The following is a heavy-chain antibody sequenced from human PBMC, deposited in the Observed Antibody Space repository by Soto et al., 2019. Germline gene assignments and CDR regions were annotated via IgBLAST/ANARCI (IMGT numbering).Heavy chain of an antibody. D-gene: IGHD3-9*01. J-gene: IGHJ5*02. Sequence: QVQLVQSGSEVRKPGASVKVSCQASGYTFTALYMNWVRQAPGQGLEWMGWVNPNTGLTKYAQKLQGRVIMTRDTSINTAYMELSGLTSDDTAVYYCTTLRLDPWGQGTLVTVSS. CDR2: VNPNTGLT. V-gene: IGHV1-2*02. CDR1: GYTFTALY. CDR3: TTLRLDP.